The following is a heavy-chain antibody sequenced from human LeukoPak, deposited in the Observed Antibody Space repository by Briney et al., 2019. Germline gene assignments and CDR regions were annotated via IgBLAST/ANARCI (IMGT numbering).Heavy chain of an antibody. J-gene: IGHJ4*02. CDR3: ANEQEMDTILPLFHY. V-gene: IGHV3-23*01. CDR1: GFTFSNYA. CDR2: ISGSGGTT. D-gene: IGHD5-24*01. Sequence: PGGSLRLSCAASGFTFSNYAMSCVRQAPGKGLEWVSAISGSGGTTFYADSVKGRFTISRDNSKNTLYLQVNSLRAADTAIYYCANEQEMDTILPLFHYWGQGTLVTVSS.